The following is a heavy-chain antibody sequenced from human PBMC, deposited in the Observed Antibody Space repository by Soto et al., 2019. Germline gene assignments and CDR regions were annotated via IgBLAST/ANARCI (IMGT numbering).Heavy chain of an antibody. V-gene: IGHV3-23*01. CDR3: AKEVAVYCSSTSCPVTF. D-gene: IGHD2-2*01. J-gene: IGHJ4*02. Sequence: EVRLLESGGGLVQPGGSLRLSCAASGFTFSSYAMSWVRQAPGKGLEWVSAISGSGGSTYYADSVKGRFTISRDNSKKTLYLQMNSLRAEDTAVYYCAKEVAVYCSSTSCPVTFWGQGTLVTVSS. CDR2: ISGSGGST. CDR1: GFTFSSYA.